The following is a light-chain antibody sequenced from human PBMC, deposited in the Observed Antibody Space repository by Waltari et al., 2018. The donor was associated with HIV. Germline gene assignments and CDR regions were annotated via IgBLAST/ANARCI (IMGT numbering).Light chain of an antibody. CDR1: NSNIGAGFD. V-gene: IGLV1-40*01. J-gene: IGLJ1*01. CDR3: QSYDGSLLEV. CDR2: LNN. Sequence: QSVLTQPPSVSGAPGQWVSISCTGNNSNIGAGFDVHWYQQLPGRAPKLLIYLNNNRPSWVPARFSGSKSGTSASLAITGLQTEDEADYYCQSYDGSLLEVFGTGTKVSVL.